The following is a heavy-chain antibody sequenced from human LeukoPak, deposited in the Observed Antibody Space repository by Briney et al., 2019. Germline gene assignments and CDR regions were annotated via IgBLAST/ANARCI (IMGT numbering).Heavy chain of an antibody. V-gene: IGHV3-30-3*01. CDR1: GFTFSSYA. J-gene: IGHJ4*02. Sequence: PGGSLRLSCAASGFTFSSYAMHRVRQAPGKGLEWVAVISYDGSNKYYADSVKGRFTISRDNSKNTLYLQMNSLRAEDTAVYYRARDGSYDFWSGYSGYFDYWGQGTLVTVSS. CDR2: ISYDGSNK. D-gene: IGHD3-3*01. CDR3: ARDGSYDFWSGYSGYFDY.